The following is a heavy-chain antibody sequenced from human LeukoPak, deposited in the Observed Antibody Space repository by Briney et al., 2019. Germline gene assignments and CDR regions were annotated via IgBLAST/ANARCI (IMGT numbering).Heavy chain of an antibody. CDR1: GFTFSSYS. D-gene: IGHD3-10*01. V-gene: IGHV3-48*02. Sequence: PGGSLRLSCAASGFTFSSYSMNWVRQAPGKGLEWVSYISSTSSTIYYADSVKGRFAISGDNAKNSLYLQMNSLRDEDTAVYYCARYTMVRGIVVWFDPWGQGTLVTVSS. CDR3: ARYTMVRGIVVWFDP. CDR2: ISSTSSTI. J-gene: IGHJ5*02.